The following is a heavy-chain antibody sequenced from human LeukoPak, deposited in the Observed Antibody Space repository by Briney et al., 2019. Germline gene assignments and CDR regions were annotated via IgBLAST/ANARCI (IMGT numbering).Heavy chain of an antibody. Sequence: GSLRLSCAASGFTFSNYWMSWVRQAPGKGLEGVANMKQDGSENYYVDSVKGRFTISRDNAKNSLYLQMNSLRAEDMAVYYCARALYSSSFHWFDRWGQGTLVTVSS. CDR2: MKQDGSEN. J-gene: IGHJ5*02. D-gene: IGHD6-13*01. CDR1: GFTFSNYW. V-gene: IGHV3-7*04. CDR3: ARALYSSSFHWFDR.